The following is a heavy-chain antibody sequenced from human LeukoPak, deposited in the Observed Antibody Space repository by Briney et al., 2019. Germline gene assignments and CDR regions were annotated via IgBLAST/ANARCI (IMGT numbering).Heavy chain of an antibody. CDR3: ARDGPGKKSNYDY. CDR2: ISPSSGGT. CDR1: GYTFTGYY. Sequence: VASVKVSCKASGYTFTGYYIHWVRQAPGQGLEWMGWISPSSGGTNYALKFQGRVTMTRDTSSNTAYMELSRLRFDDTAVYYCARDGPGKKSNYDYWGQGTLVTVSS. V-gene: IGHV1-2*02. J-gene: IGHJ4*02.